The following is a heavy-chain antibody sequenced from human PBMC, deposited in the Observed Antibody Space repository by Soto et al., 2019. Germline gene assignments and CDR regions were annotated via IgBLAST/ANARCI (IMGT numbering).Heavy chain of an antibody. CDR3: ARRTYYYGMDV. CDR2: IYPGDSGI. J-gene: IGHJ6*02. Sequence: GESLKISCTGSGYSFSTYWIAWVRQMPGKGLEWMGIIYPGDSGIRYSPSFQGQVTISADKSISTACLQWSSLKASDTAMYYCARRTYYYGMDVWGQGTTVTVSS. CDR1: GYSFSTYW. V-gene: IGHV5-51*01.